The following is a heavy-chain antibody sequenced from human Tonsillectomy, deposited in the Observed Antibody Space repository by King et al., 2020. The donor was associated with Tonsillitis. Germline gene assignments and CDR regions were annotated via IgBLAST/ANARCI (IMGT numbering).Heavy chain of an antibody. J-gene: IGHJ3*02. CDR3: ARDGGYPPSRFDI. CDR1: GFTFKSYG. V-gene: IGHV3-33*05. CDR2: ISHDGSKE. D-gene: IGHD5-12*01. Sequence: VQLVESGGGVVQAGRSLRLSCAASGFTFKSYGMHWVRQVSGKGLEWVAAISHDGSKEYYADSVRGRFTISRDNSKSTLYLQMDTLRAEETAVYYCARDGGYPPSRFDIWGQGTTVTVSS.